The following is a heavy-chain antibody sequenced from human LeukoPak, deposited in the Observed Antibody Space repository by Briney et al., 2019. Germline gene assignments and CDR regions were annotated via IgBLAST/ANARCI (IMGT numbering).Heavy chain of an antibody. D-gene: IGHD2-21*01. CDR3: AREEREYCGGDCYGY. CDR1: GLTVSSY. J-gene: IGHJ4*02. V-gene: IGHV3-66*01. CDR2: IYSGGSI. Sequence: SGGSLRLSCAASGLTVSSYMSWVRQAPAKGLEWVSVIYSGGSIYYADSLKGRFTISRDKSKNKMYLQMNSLRAEDTAVYYCAREEREYCGGDCYGYWGQGTLVTVSS.